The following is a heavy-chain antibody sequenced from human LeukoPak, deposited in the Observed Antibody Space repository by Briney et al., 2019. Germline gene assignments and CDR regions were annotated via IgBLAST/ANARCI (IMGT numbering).Heavy chain of an antibody. CDR1: GGTFSSYT. CDR3: ARPSGSYGRYYFDY. Sequence: GASVKVSCKACGGTFSSYTISWVRQAPGQGLEWMGRIIPILGIANYAQKFQGRVTITADKSTSTAYMELSSLRSEDTAVYYCARPSGSYGRYYFDYWGQGTLVTVSS. J-gene: IGHJ4*02. V-gene: IGHV1-69*02. CDR2: IIPILGIA. D-gene: IGHD1-26*01.